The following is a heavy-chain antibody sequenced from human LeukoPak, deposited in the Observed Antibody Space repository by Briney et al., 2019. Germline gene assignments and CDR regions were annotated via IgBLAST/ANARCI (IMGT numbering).Heavy chain of an antibody. CDR1: GGSISSSSYY. V-gene: IGHV4-39*01. Sequence: SETLSLTCTVSGGSISSSSYYWGWIRQPPGKGLEWIGSIYYSGSTYYNPSLKSRVTIPVDTSKNQFSLKLSSVTAADTAVYYCARHGYCSSTSCYGNWFDPWGQGTLVTVSS. CDR3: ARHGYCSSTSCYGNWFDP. CDR2: IYYSGST. J-gene: IGHJ5*02. D-gene: IGHD2-2*03.